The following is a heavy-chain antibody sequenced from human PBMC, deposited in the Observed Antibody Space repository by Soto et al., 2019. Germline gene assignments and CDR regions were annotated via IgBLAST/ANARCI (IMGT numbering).Heavy chain of an antibody. J-gene: IGHJ3*02. CDR1: GITFSSYS. Sequence: PGGSLRLSCAASGITFSSYSMNWVRQAPGKGLEWVSYISSSENTIYYADSVKGRFTISRDNAQNSLYLQMNSLRAEDTAVYYCATTYYYDSSGYYTAFDIWGQGTMVTVSS. CDR2: ISSSENTI. D-gene: IGHD3-22*01. CDR3: ATTYYYDSSGYYTAFDI. V-gene: IGHV3-48*01.